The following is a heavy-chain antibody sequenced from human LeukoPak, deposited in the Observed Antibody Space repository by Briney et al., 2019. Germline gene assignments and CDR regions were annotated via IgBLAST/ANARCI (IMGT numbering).Heavy chain of an antibody. V-gene: IGHV3-7*01. Sequence: PGGPLRLSCAASGFTFSSYWMSWVRQAPGKGLEWVANIKQDGSEKYYVDSVKGRFTISRDNAKNSLYLQMNSLRAEDTAVYYCARGRSVAAGTTTISLFDYWGQGTLVTVSS. J-gene: IGHJ4*02. CDR2: IKQDGSEK. CDR1: GFTFSSYW. D-gene: IGHD6-13*01. CDR3: ARGRSVAAGTTTISLFDY.